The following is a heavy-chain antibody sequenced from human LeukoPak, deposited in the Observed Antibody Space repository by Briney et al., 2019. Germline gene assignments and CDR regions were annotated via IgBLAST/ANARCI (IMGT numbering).Heavy chain of an antibody. V-gene: IGHV3-30-3*01. J-gene: IGHJ4*02. CDR3: ARDRGYFYDQLDY. CDR2: ISYDGSNK. CDR1: GFTFSGYP. D-gene: IGHD2/OR15-2a*01. Sequence: GGSLRLSCAASGFTFSGYPIHWVRQAPGKGLEWVAVISYDGSNKYYADSVKGRFTISRDDARNSLYLQMNSLKDEDTAVYYCARDRGYFYDQLDYWGQGTLVTVSS.